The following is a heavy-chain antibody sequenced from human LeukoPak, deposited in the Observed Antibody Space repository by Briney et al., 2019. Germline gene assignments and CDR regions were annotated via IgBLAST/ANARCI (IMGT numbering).Heavy chain of an antibody. CDR3: VRDYGDYPYYFDY. CDR2: INPNSGGT. J-gene: IGHJ4*02. Sequence: ASVKVSCKASGYTFTGYYMHWVRQAPGQGLEWMGWINPNSGGTNYAQKFQGRVTMNRDTSISTAYMALSRLRSDDTAVYYCVRDYGDYPYYFDYWGQGTLVTVSS. CDR1: GYTFTGYY. V-gene: IGHV1-2*02. D-gene: IGHD4-17*01.